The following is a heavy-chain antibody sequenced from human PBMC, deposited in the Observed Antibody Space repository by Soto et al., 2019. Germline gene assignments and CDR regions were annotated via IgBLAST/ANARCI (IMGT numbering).Heavy chain of an antibody. V-gene: IGHV1-18*04. CDR3: ARYSDYGPGLHYYYYYGMDV. CDR2: ISAYNGNT. Sequence: ASVKVSCKASGYTFTSYGISWVRQAPGQGLEWMGWISAYNGNTNYAQKLQGRVTMTTDTSTSTAYMELRSLRSDDTAVYYCARYSDYGPGLHYYYYYGMDVWGQGTTVTV. J-gene: IGHJ6*02. D-gene: IGHD3-10*01. CDR1: GYTFTSYG.